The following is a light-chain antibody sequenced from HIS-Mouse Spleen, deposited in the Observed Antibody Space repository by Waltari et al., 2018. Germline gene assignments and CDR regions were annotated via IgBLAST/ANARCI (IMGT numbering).Light chain of an antibody. V-gene: IGKV1-5*03. Sequence: DIQMTQSPSTLSASVGDRFTITCRASQSISSWLAWYQQKPGKAPKLLIYKASSLESGVPSRFGGSGSGTEFTLTISSLQLDDFATYYCQQYNSYSRTFGQGTKVEIK. CDR2: KAS. CDR1: QSISSW. J-gene: IGKJ1*01. CDR3: QQYNSYSRT.